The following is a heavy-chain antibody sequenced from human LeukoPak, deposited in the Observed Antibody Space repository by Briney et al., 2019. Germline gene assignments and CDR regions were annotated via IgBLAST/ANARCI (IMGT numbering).Heavy chain of an antibody. D-gene: IGHD6-19*01. CDR2: ISGDNGNT. Sequence: ASVKVSCKASGYTFTSYGISWVRQAPGQGLEWMGWISGDNGNTNYAQNLQGRVTMTTDTSTSTAYMELRSLRSDDTAVYYCARDQVAVAGTWGFDYWGQGTLVTVSS. CDR1: GYTFTSYG. V-gene: IGHV1-18*01. J-gene: IGHJ4*02. CDR3: ARDQVAVAGTWGFDY.